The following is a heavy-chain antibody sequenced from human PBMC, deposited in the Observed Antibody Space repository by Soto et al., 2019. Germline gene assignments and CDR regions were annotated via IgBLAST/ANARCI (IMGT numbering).Heavy chain of an antibody. CDR2: FFHTGIT. J-gene: IGHJ4*02. CDR3: ARDRGAYRYAHDF. D-gene: IGHD5-18*01. CDR1: GDSISSGNW. Sequence: QVQLQESGPGLVKPSETLSLTCAVSGDSISSGNWWIWVRQPPGKGLEWIGEFFHTGITNYNPALMSRVTISFDKSKNQFSLRLSSVTAADTAVYYCARDRGAYRYAHDFWGPGTLVTVSS. V-gene: IGHV4-4*02.